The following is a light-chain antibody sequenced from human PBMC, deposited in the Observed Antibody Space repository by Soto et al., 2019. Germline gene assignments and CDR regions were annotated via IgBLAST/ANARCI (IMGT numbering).Light chain of an antibody. J-gene: IGLJ1*01. CDR2: EVS. CDR1: SSDVGGYNY. V-gene: IGLV2-14*01. CDR3: SSYTSSGTQV. Sequence: SVLTRPASVSGSAGRSIASACTGTSSDVGGYNYVSWYQQHPGKAPKLIIYEVSDRPSGVSDRFSGSKSDNTASLTISGLQAEDEADYYCSSYTSSGTQVFGTGTKVTVL.